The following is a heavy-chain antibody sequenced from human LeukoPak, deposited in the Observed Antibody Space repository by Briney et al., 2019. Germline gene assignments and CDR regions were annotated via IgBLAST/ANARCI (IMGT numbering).Heavy chain of an antibody. V-gene: IGHV3-23*01. CDR1: GFTFSSYG. CDR3: AKTTGGNAYDYIDY. Sequence: GGSLRLSCAASGFTFSSYGMNWVRQAPGKGLEWVSATSGSGSSPNYSDSVKGRFTISRDNSKNTLYPQMNSLRAEDTAVYYCAKTTGGNAYDYIDYWGQGTLVTVSS. D-gene: IGHD4-23*01. J-gene: IGHJ4*02. CDR2: TSGSGSSP.